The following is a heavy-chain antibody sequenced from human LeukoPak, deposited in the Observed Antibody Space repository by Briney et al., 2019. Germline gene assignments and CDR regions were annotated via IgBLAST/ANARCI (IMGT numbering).Heavy chain of an antibody. Sequence: GGSLRLSCAASGFTVSSNYMSWVRQAPGKGLEWVSAISGSGGSTYYADSVKGRFTISRDNSKNTLYLQMNSLRAEDTAVYYCAKTPRGFFDYWGQGTLVTVSS. J-gene: IGHJ4*02. CDR3: AKTPRGFFDY. CDR1: GFTVSSNY. CDR2: ISGSGGST. V-gene: IGHV3-23*01.